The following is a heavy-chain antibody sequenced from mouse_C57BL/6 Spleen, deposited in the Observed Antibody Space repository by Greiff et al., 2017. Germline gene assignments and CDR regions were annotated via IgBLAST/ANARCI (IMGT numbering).Heavy chain of an antibody. Sequence: QVQLKQSGAELVKPGASVTLSCKASGYTFTEYTIHWVKQRSGQGLEWIGWFYPGSGSIKYNEKFKDKDTLTADKSSSTVYMELSRLTSEDSAVYFCARHEGYGSGPHWYFDVWGTGTTVTVSS. V-gene: IGHV1-62-2*01. CDR1: GYTFTEYT. D-gene: IGHD1-1*01. CDR3: ARHEGYGSGPHWYFDV. CDR2: FYPGSGSI. J-gene: IGHJ1*03.